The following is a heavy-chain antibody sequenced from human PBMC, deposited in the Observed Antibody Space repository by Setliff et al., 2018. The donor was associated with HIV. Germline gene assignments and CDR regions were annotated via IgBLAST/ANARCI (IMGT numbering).Heavy chain of an antibody. J-gene: IGHJ3*02. V-gene: IGHV3-15*01. CDR3: TTDVVVAAHDAFDI. Sequence: GESLKISCAASGFTFSNAWMSWVRQAPGKGLEWVGRIKSKTNGGTTDYAAPVKGRFTISRDDSKNTLYLQMNSLKTEDTAVYYCTTDVVVAAHDAFDIWGQGTMVTASS. D-gene: IGHD2-15*01. CDR1: GFTFSNAW. CDR2: IKSKTNGGTT.